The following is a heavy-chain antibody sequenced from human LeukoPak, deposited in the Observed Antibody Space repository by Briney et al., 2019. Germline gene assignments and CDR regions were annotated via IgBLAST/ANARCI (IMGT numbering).Heavy chain of an antibody. V-gene: IGHV3-21*01. CDR3: ARGVDDFNYAFDI. D-gene: IGHD3-3*01. CDR2: VSSSSSYI. J-gene: IGHJ3*02. Sequence: PGGSLRLSCAASGFTFSSYSMNWVRQAPGKGLEWVSSVSSSSSYIYYADSVKGRFTISRDNAKNSLYLQMNSLRAEDTAVYYCARGVDDFNYAFDIWGQGTMVTVSS. CDR1: GFTFSSYS.